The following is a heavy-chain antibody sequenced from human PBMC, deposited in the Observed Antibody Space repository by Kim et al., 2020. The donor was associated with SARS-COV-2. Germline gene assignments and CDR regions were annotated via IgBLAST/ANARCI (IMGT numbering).Heavy chain of an antibody. J-gene: IGHJ5*02. CDR1: TFTFSSYA. Sequence: GGSLRLSCAASTFTFSSYAMGWVRQAPGKGLEWVSAISYSGGNTYYADSVKGRFTISRDNSKNTLYLQMNSLRAEDTAVYHCARVRETTSGGYWFDPWG. CDR2: ISYSGGNT. D-gene: IGHD6-19*01. V-gene: IGHV3-23*01. CDR3: ARVRETTSGGYWFDP.